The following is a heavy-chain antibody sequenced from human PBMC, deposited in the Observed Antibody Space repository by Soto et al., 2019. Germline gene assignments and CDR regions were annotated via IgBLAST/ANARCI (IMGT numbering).Heavy chain of an antibody. CDR2: IYPGDSDA. CDR3: ARTYSGTYPPPYYFDY. CDR1: GYSFTKYW. J-gene: IGHJ4*02. V-gene: IGHV5-51*01. Sequence: EVQLAQSGAEVKKPGESLKISCQGSGYSFTKYWIGWVRQMPGKGLEWMGIIYPGDSDARYSPSFQGQVSISADKSINTAYLQWSSLQASDTATYYCARTYSGTYPPPYYFDYWGQGTLVTVSS. D-gene: IGHD1-26*01.